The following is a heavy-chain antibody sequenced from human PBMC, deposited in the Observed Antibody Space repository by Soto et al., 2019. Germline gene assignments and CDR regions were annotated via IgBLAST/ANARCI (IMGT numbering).Heavy chain of an antibody. CDR2: IFYSGST. D-gene: IGHD3-10*01. V-gene: IGHV4-31*02. Sequence: WTWIRQHPGKGLEWIGYIFYSGSTYYNQSLKSRVTISVDTSKNQFSLKLSSVTAADTAIYYCARVVRGVIKGGFDYWGQGTLVTVSS. J-gene: IGHJ4*02. CDR3: ARVVRGVIKGGFDY.